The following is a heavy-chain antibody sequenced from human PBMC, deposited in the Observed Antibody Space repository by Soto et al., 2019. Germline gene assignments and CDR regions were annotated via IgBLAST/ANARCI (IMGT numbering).Heavy chain of an antibody. Sequence: PSETLSLTCTVSGGSISSSSYYWGWIRQPPGKGLEWIGSIYYSGSTYYNPSLKSRVTISVDTSKNQFSLKLSSVTAADTAVYYCARLATVTGYYFDYWGQGTLVTVSS. CDR1: GGSISSSSYY. V-gene: IGHV4-39*01. CDR3: ARLATVTGYYFDY. J-gene: IGHJ4*02. D-gene: IGHD4-17*01. CDR2: IYYSGST.